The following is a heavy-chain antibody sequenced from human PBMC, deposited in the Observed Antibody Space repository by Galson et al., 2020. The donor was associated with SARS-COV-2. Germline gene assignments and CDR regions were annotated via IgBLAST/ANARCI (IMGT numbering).Heavy chain of an antibody. CDR2: IYYSGST. V-gene: IGHV4-59*01. CDR1: GGSISSYY. D-gene: IGHD3-10*01. CDR3: ARGYGSGTTKWVGAFDI. J-gene: IGHJ3*02. Sequence: ASETLSLTCTVSGGSISSYYWSWIRQPPGKGLEWIGYIYYSGSTNYNPSLKSRVTISVDTSKNQFSLKLSSVTAADTAVYYCARGYGSGTTKWVGAFDIWGQGTMVTVSS.